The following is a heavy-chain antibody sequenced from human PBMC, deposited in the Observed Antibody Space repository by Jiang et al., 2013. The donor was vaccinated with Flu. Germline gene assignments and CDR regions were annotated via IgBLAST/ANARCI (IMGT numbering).Heavy chain of an antibody. J-gene: IGHJ6*02. Sequence: LSCAASGFTFSSYGMHWVRQAPGKGLEWVAVISYDGSNKYYADSVKGRFTISRDNSKNTLYLQMNSLRAEDTAVYYCARDHSSQPEALGPSSGYYYYYGMDVWGQGTTVTVSS. D-gene: IGHD1-14*01. CDR2: ISYDGSNK. CDR1: GFTFSSYG. V-gene: IGHV3-33*05. CDR3: ARDHSSQPEALGPSSGYYYYYGMDV.